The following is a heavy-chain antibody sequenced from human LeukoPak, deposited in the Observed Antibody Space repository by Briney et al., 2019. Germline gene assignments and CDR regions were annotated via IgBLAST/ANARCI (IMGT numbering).Heavy chain of an antibody. J-gene: IGHJ6*04. CDR2: ISSSGSTI. V-gene: IGHV3-48*03. Sequence: GGSLRLFCAASGFTFSSCEMKWVRQARGKGLEWVSYISSSGSTIYSADSVKGRFTISRENAKNSLYLQMNSLRAEDTAVYYCAELGITMIGGVWGKGTTVTISS. D-gene: IGHD3-10*02. CDR1: GFTFSSCE. CDR3: AELGITMIGGV.